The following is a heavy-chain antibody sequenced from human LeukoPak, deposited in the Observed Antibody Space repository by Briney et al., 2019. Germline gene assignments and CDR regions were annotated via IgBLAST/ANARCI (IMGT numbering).Heavy chain of an antibody. V-gene: IGHV3-23*01. Sequence: GGSLRLSCAASGSSFSTYVMSWVRQPPGKGLEWVSSVSGNGRHTYNADFVKGRCAISRDNSKNTFFLQMNSLRVEDTAVYFCAKGISVDGYNFERGADCWGQGILVTVSS. J-gene: IGHJ4*02. CDR2: VSGNGRHT. CDR1: GSSFSTYV. CDR3: AKGISVDGYNFERGADC. D-gene: IGHD1-1*01.